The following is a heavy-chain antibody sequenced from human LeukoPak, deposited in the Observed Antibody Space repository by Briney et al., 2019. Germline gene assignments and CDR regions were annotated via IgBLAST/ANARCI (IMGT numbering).Heavy chain of an antibody. D-gene: IGHD3-22*01. J-gene: IGHJ5*02. Sequence: SETLSLTCAVSGYSISSGYYWGWIRQPPGKGLEWIGSIYHSGSTYYNPSLKSRVTISVDTSKNQFSLKLSSVTAADTAVYYCAREIHYYRRWFDPWGQGTLVTVSS. V-gene: IGHV4-38-2*02. CDR2: IYHSGST. CDR3: AREIHYYRRWFDP. CDR1: GYSISSGYY.